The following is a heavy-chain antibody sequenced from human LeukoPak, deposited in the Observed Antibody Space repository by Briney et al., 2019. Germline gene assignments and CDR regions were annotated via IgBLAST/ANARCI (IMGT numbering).Heavy chain of an antibody. V-gene: IGHV3-23*01. CDR2: ISGSGGST. CDR1: GFTFSSYA. J-gene: IGHJ6*02. CDR3: AKVTVSRSHDYQRDGMDV. D-gene: IGHD2-2*01. Sequence: PGGSLRLSCAASGFTFSSYAMNWVRQAPGKGLEWVSAISGSGGSTYYADSVKGRFTISRDNSKNTLYLQMNSLRAEDTAVYYCAKVTVSRSHDYQRDGMDVWGQGTTVTVSS.